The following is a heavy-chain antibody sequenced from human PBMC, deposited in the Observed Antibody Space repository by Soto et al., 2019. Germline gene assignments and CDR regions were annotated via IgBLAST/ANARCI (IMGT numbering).Heavy chain of an antibody. CDR2: IYYSGIT. D-gene: IGHD3-22*01. CDR1: GGSISSYY. J-gene: IGHJ4*02. Sequence: PSETLSLTCTVSGGSISSYYWSWIRQPPGKGLEWIGYIYYSGITNYNPSLKSRVTISVDTSKNQFSLKLSSVTAADTALYYCARGPTYYYDSSSYYLFDYWGQGTLVTVS. CDR3: ARGPTYYYDSSSYYLFDY. V-gene: IGHV4-59*01.